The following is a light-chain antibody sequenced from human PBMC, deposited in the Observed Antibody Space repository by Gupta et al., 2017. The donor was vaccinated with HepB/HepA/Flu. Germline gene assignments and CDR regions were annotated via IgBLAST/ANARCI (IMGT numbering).Light chain of an antibody. CDR3: QQYNDWPRT. J-gene: IGKJ1*01. Sequence: ETVMTPFSATLSVSQGESATLSCRASQTVGRNLAWYQHKSGQAPVLLIYGASTRVTGVPYRFSGSGSQTEFTLTISSLQSEDLAIYYCQQYNDWPRTFGQGTRVEIE. CDR1: QTVGRN. V-gene: IGKV3-15*01. CDR2: GAS.